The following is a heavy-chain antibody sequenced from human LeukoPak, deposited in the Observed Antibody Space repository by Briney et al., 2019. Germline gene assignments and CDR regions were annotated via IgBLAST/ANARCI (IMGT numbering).Heavy chain of an antibody. Sequence: SETLSLTCTVSGGSISSSSYYWGWIRQPPGKGLEWIGSIYYSGSTYYNPSLKSRVTISVDTSKNQFSLKLSSVTAADTAVYYCARGGLSYCGGDCYPWGQGTLVTVSS. D-gene: IGHD2-21*02. CDR1: GGSISSSSYY. J-gene: IGHJ5*02. V-gene: IGHV4-39*01. CDR2: IYYSGST. CDR3: ARGGLSYCGGDCYP.